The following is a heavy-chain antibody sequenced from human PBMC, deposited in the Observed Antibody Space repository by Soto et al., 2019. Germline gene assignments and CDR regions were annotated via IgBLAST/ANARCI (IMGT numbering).Heavy chain of an antibody. D-gene: IGHD3-3*01. Sequence: GASVKVSCKASGYTFTSYYMHCVRQAPGQGLEWMGIINPSGGSTSYAQKFQGRVTMTRDTSTSTVYMELSSLRSEDTAVYYCARSGAQVTIFGVVSRSDGDAFDIWGQGTMVTVSS. CDR3: ARSGAQVTIFGVVSRSDGDAFDI. V-gene: IGHV1-46*01. CDR1: GYTFTSYY. CDR2: INPSGGST. J-gene: IGHJ3*02.